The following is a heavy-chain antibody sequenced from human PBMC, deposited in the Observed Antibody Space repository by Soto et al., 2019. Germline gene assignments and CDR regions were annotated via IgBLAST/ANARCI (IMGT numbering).Heavy chain of an antibody. Sequence: PSETLSLTCTVSGGSISSGGYYWSWIRQHPGKGLEWIGYIYYSGSTYYNPSLKSRVTISVDTSKNQFSLKLSSVTAADTAVYYCASSLEYYYDSSGPGLNWFDPWGQGTLVTVSS. V-gene: IGHV4-31*03. D-gene: IGHD3-22*01. CDR3: ASSLEYYYDSSGPGLNWFDP. CDR1: GGSISSGGYY. CDR2: IYYSGST. J-gene: IGHJ5*02.